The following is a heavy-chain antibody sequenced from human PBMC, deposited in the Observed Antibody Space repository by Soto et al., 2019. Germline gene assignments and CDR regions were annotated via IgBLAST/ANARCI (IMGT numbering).Heavy chain of an antibody. CDR1: GFSFSDYP. CDR2: ISSTGMKE. V-gene: IGHV3-30*04. Sequence: QVQLVESGGGVVQPGRSLSLSCAASGFSFSDYPMHWVRQAPGKGLEWVASISSTGMKEYYGDSVKGRLTNSRDSSKNTLYLQMSSLRAEDTAVYYCARESWYSDSSGNYFSNYFDSWGQGTLVTVSS. D-gene: IGHD3-22*01. CDR3: ARESWYSDSSGNYFSNYFDS. J-gene: IGHJ4*02.